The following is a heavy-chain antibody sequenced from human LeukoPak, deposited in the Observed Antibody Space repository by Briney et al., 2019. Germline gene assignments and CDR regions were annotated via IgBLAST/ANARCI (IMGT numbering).Heavy chain of an antibody. CDR2: ISSTGGTT. CDR1: GITFSSYG. V-gene: IGHV3-23*01. J-gene: IGHJ4*02. D-gene: IGHD1-26*01. Sequence: GGSLRLSCAASGITFSSYGMNWVRQAPGKGLEWVSSISSTGGTTYYADSVKGRFTISRDNSKNTLYLQMNSLRAEDTAVYYCAKTIPSGSYYHEGGYYFDYWGQGTLVTVSS. CDR3: AKTIPSGSYYHEGGYYFDY.